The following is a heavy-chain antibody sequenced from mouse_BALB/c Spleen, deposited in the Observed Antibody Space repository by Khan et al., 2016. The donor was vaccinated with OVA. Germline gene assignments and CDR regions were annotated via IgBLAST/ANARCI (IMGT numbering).Heavy chain of an antibody. CDR2: IWSGGSA. Sequence: VKLEESGPGLVQPSQSLSITCTVSGFSLTSYGVPWVRQSPGKGLEWLGVIWSGGSATYNSALKSRLTISKDNSKSQVFLKMNSLQTDDTAMYFCARQPYYHYNIMDYWGQGTSVTVSS. V-gene: IGHV2-6-1*01. D-gene: IGHD2-10*01. J-gene: IGHJ4*01. CDR1: GFSLTSYG. CDR3: ARQPYYHYNIMDY.